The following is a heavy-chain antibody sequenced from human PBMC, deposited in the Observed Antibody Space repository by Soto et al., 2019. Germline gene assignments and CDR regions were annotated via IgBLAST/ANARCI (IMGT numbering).Heavy chain of an antibody. CDR3: STGGGRWLGTSGFDY. J-gene: IGHJ4*02. CDR1: GFTFSDYA. D-gene: IGHD6-19*01. CDR2: VSHDGRNT. V-gene: IGHV3-30*03. Sequence: VQLVESGGGVVQPGRSLRLSCAASGFTFSDYAMHWVRQAPGKGLEWGAVVSHDGRNTHYADSVKGRFSISRDSSKNTVSLERTSLRAEDTAVHYCSTGGGRWLGTSGFDYWGQGALVTVSS.